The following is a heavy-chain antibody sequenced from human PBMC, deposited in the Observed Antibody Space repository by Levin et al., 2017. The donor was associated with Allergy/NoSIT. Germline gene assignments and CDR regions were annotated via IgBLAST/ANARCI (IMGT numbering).Heavy chain of an antibody. V-gene: IGHV3-21*01. J-gene: IGHJ6*02. D-gene: IGHD1-26*01. CDR3: ARPASGSYGYYYYGMDV. CDR1: GFTFSNSS. CDR2: ISSTSYI. Sequence: LSLTCAASGFTFSNSSMNWVRQAPGKGLEWVSSISSTSYIYYADSVKGRFTISRDNAKNSLYLQMNSLRAEDTAVYYCARPASGSYGYYYYGMDVWGQGTTVTVSS.